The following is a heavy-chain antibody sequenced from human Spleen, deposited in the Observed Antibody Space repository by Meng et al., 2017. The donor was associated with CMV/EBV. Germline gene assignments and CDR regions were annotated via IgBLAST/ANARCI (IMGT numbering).Heavy chain of an antibody. D-gene: IGHD2-2*01. CDR2: IYYSGST. Sequence: SETLSLTCTVSGGSISSSSYYWGWIRQPPGKGLEWIGSIYYSGSTYYNPSLKSRVTISVDTSKNQFSLKLSSVTAADTAVYYCARSSTSCYCAFDIWGQGTMVTVSS. CDR3: ARSSTSCYCAFDI. CDR1: GGSISSSSYY. V-gene: IGHV4-39*07. J-gene: IGHJ3*02.